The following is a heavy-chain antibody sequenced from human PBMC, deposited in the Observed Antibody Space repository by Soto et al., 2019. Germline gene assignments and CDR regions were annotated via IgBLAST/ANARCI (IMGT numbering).Heavy chain of an antibody. Sequence: QVQLVQSGAEVKKPGSSVKVSCKASGGTFSSYAISWVRQAPGQGLEWMGGIIPIFGTANYAQKFQGRVTITAGESTSTAYMELSSLRSEDTAVYYCARDDDRIAAAGTGGDNWFDPWGQGTLVTVSS. V-gene: IGHV1-69*12. D-gene: IGHD6-13*01. CDR3: ARDDDRIAAAGTGGDNWFDP. J-gene: IGHJ5*02. CDR1: GGTFSSYA. CDR2: IIPIFGTA.